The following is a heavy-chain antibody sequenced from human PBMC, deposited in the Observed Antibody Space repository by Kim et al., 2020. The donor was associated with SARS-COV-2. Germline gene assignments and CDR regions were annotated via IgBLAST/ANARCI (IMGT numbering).Heavy chain of an antibody. J-gene: IGHJ3*02. CDR1: GYTFTGYY. D-gene: IGHD1-7*01. CDR2: INPNSGAT. V-gene: IGHV1-2*02. CDR3: ARDYNWHSQHAFDI. Sequence: ASVKVSCKASGYTFTGYYMHWVRQAPGQGLEWMGWINPNSGATNHAQKFQGRVTMTRDTSIGTAYLELSRLRSDDTAVYYCARDYNWHSQHAFDIWGQGTMVTGSS.